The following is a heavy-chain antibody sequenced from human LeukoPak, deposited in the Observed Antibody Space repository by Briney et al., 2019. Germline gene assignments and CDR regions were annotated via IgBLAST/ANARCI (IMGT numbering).Heavy chain of an antibody. Sequence: KSSETLSLTCAVYGGSFSGYYWSWIRQPPGKGLEWIGEINHSGSTNYNPSLKSRVTISVDTSKNQFSLKLSSVTAADTAVYYCARLAHYYGSGSYYLNRSPYYYYYYMDVWGKGTTVTVSS. V-gene: IGHV4-34*01. J-gene: IGHJ6*03. CDR1: GGSFSGYY. D-gene: IGHD3-10*01. CDR2: INHSGST. CDR3: ARLAHYYGSGSYYLNRSPYYYYYYMDV.